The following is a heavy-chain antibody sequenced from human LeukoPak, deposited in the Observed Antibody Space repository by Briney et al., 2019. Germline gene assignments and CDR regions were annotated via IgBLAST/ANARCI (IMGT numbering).Heavy chain of an antibody. CDR3: ARDRGAVGPPDY. J-gene: IGHJ4*02. V-gene: IGHV1-2*02. Sequence: ASVKVSCKASGYTFTGYYMHWVRQAPGQGLEWMGWINPNSGGTNYAQKFQGRVTMTRDTSISTAYMELSRLRSDGTAVYYCARDRGAVGPPDYWGQGTLVTVSS. D-gene: IGHD6-19*01. CDR1: GYTFTGYY. CDR2: INPNSGGT.